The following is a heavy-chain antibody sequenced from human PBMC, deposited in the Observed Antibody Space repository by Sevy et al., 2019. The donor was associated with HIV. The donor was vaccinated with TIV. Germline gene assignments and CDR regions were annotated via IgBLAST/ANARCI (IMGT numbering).Heavy chain of an antibody. CDR3: ARGPGVVAVAALNWFDP. Sequence: GGSLRLSCAASGLTFSSYAMHWVSQAPGKGLEWVAVISYDGSDKYFADSVKGRFTISRDNSKNTLFLQMNSLRTEDTAVYYCARGPGVVAVAALNWFDPWGQGTLVTVSS. CDR2: ISYDGSDK. CDR1: GLTFSSYA. V-gene: IGHV3-30*04. J-gene: IGHJ5*02. D-gene: IGHD2-15*01.